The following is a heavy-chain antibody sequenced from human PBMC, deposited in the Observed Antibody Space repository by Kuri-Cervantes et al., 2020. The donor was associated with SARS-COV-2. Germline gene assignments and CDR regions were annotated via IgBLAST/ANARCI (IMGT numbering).Heavy chain of an antibody. CDR1: GDSASSNSAA. V-gene: IGHV6-1*01. CDR2: TFYRSKWYN. Sequence: LRLSCAISGDSASSNSAAWNWIRQSPSRGLEWLGRTFYRSKWYNDYAVSVKSRITINPDTSKNQFSLQLNSVTPEDTAVYYCARDRDLAGGMDVWGQGTTVTVSS. CDR3: ARDRDLAGGMDV. J-gene: IGHJ6*02. D-gene: IGHD6-13*01.